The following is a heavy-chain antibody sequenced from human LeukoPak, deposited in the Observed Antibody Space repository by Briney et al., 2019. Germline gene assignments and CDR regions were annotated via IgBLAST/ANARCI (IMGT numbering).Heavy chain of an antibody. Sequence: SETLSLTCTVSGGSSTISSYYKGWIRHPPGKGLEWIGSIYYSGSTYYNPSLKSRVTISVDTSKNQFSLKLSSVTAADTAVYYCARRSIVVVPAASDYWGQGTLVTVSS. J-gene: IGHJ4*02. CDR2: IYYSGST. CDR1: GGSSTISSYY. CDR3: ARRSIVVVPAASDY. D-gene: IGHD2-2*01. V-gene: IGHV4-39*01.